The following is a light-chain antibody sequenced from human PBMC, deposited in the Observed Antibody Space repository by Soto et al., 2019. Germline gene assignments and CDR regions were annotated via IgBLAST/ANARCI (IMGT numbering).Light chain of an antibody. CDR2: EVS. V-gene: IGLV2-14*01. Sequence: QSALTQPASVSGSPGQSITISCTGTSSDVGGYNYVSWYQQHPGKAPKLMIYEVSNRPSGVSNRFTGSKSGKPASLTISGLRAEDEADYYCSSYTSSSIDYVFGTGTKVTVL. CDR1: SSDVGGYNY. CDR3: SSYTSSSIDYV. J-gene: IGLJ1*01.